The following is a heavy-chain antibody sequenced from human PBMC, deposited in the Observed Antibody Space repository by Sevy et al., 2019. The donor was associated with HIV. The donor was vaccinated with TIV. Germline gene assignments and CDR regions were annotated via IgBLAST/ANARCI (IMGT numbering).Heavy chain of an antibody. D-gene: IGHD3-16*01. CDR3: AGWGGPRSPPTS. J-gene: IGHJ4*02. CDR2: IYYSGST. V-gene: IGHV4-59*13. CDR1: GGSIRSYY. Sequence: SETLSLTCTVSGGSIRSYYWSWIRQPPGKGLEWIGYIYYSGSTNYNPSLKSRVTISADTSKKQFSRKLSSVTAADTAVYYCAGWGGPRSPPTSWGQGTLVTVSS.